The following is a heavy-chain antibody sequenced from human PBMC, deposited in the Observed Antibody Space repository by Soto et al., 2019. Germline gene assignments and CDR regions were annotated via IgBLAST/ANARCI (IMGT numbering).Heavy chain of an antibody. J-gene: IGHJ4*02. CDR1: GGSVSGGTYS. CDR2: IYRCGST. D-gene: IGHD6-6*01. V-gene: IGHV4-30-2*01. Sequence: PSGTLSLTCDISGGSVSGGTYSWTWIRQPPGKGLEWIGYIYRCGSTYYDPSLMSRVSISVGRCQTIFSMNLTTVTAADTAVYYRACVAYSSSSSVFEYWGQGTMVTVSS. CDR3: ACVAYSSSSSVFEY.